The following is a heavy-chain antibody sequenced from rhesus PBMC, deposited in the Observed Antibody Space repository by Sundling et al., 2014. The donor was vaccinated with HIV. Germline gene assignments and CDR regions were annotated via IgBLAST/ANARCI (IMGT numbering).Heavy chain of an antibody. Sequence: QVTLKESGPALVKPTQTLTLTCSFSGFSLNTSGMAVGWIRQPPGKTLEWLAHIYWDDDKRYSPSLKSRLTISKDTSKNQVVLIMTNMDPVDTGTYYCARVHGYYDGGYYMEYYGFVFLGQGSSSPSPQ. CDR3: ARVHGYYDGGYYMEYYGFVF. J-gene: IGHJ6*01. D-gene: IGHD3-28*01. CDR2: IYWDDDK. V-gene: IGHV2-174*02. CDR1: GFSLNTSGMA.